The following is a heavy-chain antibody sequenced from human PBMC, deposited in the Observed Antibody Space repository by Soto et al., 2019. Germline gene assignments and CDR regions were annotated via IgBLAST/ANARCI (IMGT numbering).Heavy chain of an antibody. D-gene: IGHD1-26*01. CDR1: GFTVSSNY. CDR3: ARESRATQGAFDI. J-gene: IGHJ3*02. CDR2: IYSGGST. Sequence: GGSLRLSCAASGFTVSSNYMSWVRQAPGKGLEWVSVIYSGGSTYYADSVKGRFTISRDNSKNTLYLQMNSLRAEDTAVYHCARESRATQGAFDIWGQGTMVTVSS. V-gene: IGHV3-66*01.